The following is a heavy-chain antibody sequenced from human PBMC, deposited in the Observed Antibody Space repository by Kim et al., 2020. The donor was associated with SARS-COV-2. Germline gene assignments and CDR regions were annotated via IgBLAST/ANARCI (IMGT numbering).Heavy chain of an antibody. CDR3: ARDSARYSRADY. Sequence: YYADSVKGRFTISRDNAKNSLYLQMNSLRAEDTAVYYCARDSARYSRADYWGQGTLVTVSS. D-gene: IGHD6-13*01. V-gene: IGHV3-21*01. J-gene: IGHJ4*02.